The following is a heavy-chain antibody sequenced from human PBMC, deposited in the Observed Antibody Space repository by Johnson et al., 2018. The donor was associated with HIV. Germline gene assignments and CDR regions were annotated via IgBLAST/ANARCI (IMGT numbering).Heavy chain of an antibody. J-gene: IGHJ3*02. D-gene: IGHD1-26*01. Sequence: EVQLVESGGGVVQPGGSLRLSCAASGFTVSSNYMSWVRQAPGKGLEWVSVIYSSSSIYYADSVKGRFTISRDNAKNSLYLQMNSLRAEDTAVYYCAREGSVGATIFTMFDAFDIWGQGTMVTVSS. V-gene: IGHV3-66*01. CDR3: AREGSVGATIFTMFDAFDI. CDR1: GFTVSSNY. CDR2: IYSSSSI.